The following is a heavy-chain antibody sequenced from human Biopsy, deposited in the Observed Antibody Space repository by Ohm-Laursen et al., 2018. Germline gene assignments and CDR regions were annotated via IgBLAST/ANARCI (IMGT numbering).Heavy chain of an antibody. J-gene: IGHJ3*02. CDR1: GFYFSNYA. V-gene: IGHV3-48*03. CDR2: ISSSGSTI. D-gene: IGHD1-26*01. Sequence: SLRLSCAASGFYFSNYAMSWVRQAPGKGLEWVSYISSSGSTIYYADSVKGRFTISRDNAKNSLYLQMNSLRAEDTAVYYCARDGIVGARFNAFDIWGQGTMVTVSS. CDR3: ARDGIVGARFNAFDI.